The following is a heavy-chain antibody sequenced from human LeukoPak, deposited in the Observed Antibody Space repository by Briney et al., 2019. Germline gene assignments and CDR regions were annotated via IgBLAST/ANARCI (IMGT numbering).Heavy chain of an antibody. J-gene: IGHJ5*02. V-gene: IGHV5-51*01. CDR3: ARHSAYQAWGKVDP. D-gene: IGHD3-16*01. Sequence: GGSLKISCKGSGYSFTNYWIGWVRQMPGKGLEWMGIIYPGDSDTRYSPSFQGQVTISADKSISTAYLQWSSLKASDTAMYYCARHSAYQAWGKVDPWGQGTLVTVSS. CDR1: GYSFTNYW. CDR2: IYPGDSDT.